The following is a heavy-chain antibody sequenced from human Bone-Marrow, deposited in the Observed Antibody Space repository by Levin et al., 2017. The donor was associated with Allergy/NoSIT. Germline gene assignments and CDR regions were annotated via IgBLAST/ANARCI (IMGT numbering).Heavy chain of an antibody. CDR1: GFTFSSYA. V-gene: IGHV3-30*04. D-gene: IGHD3-3*01. J-gene: IGHJ6*02. Sequence: PGGSLRLSCAASGFTFSSYAMHWVRQAPGKGLEWVAVISYDGSNKYYADSVKGRFTISRDNSKHTLYLQMNSLRAEDTAVYYCARNPPGDFWSGYGYYYYGMDVWGQGTTVTVSS. CDR2: ISYDGSNK. CDR3: ARNPPGDFWSGYGYYYYGMDV.